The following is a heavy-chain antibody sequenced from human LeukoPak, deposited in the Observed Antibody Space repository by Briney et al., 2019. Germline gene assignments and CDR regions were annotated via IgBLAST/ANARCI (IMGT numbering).Heavy chain of an antibody. J-gene: IGHJ6*02. Sequence: PGGSLRLSCAASGFTFSSYAMHWVRQAPGKGLEYVSAISSNGGSTYYANSVKGRFTISRDNSKKTLYLQMGSLRAEDMAVYYCARVESEDYYYYGMDVWGQGTTVTVSS. D-gene: IGHD3-3*01. CDR2: ISSNGGST. V-gene: IGHV3-64*01. CDR1: GFTFSSYA. CDR3: ARVESEDYYYYGMDV.